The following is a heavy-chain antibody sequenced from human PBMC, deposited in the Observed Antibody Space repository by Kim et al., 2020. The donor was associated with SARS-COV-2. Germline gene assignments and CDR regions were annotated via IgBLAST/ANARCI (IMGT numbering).Heavy chain of an antibody. CDR2: ISAYNGNT. CDR1: GYTFTSYG. J-gene: IGHJ6*02. CDR3: ARVTVRGVIMMYYYYGMDV. D-gene: IGHD3-10*01. V-gene: IGHV1-18*04. Sequence: ASVKVSCKASGYTFTSYGISWVRQAPGQGLEWMGWISAYNGNTNYAQKLQGRVTMTTDTSTSTAYMELRSLRSDDTAVYYCARVTVRGVIMMYYYYGMDVWGQGTTVTVSS.